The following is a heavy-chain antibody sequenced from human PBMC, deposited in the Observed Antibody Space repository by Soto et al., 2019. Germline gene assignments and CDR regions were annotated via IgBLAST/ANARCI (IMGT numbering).Heavy chain of an antibody. J-gene: IGHJ6*02. V-gene: IGHV3-74*01. CDR3: ARDQVEQQLQQYVCFWGIYYSHCCMDV. CDR2: INSDGSST. CDR1: GVTFSSYS. D-gene: IGHD6-13*01. Sequence: LRLSWAASGVTFSSYSMHWVRQAPGTGLVWVSRINSDGSSTSYADSVKGRFTISRDNAKNTLYLQMNSLRAEDTAVYYCARDQVEQQLQQYVCFWGIYYSHCCMDVWCQAPTGTVFS.